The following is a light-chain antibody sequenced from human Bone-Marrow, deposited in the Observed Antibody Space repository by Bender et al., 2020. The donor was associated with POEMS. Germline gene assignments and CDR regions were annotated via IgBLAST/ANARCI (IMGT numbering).Light chain of an antibody. V-gene: IGLV2-11*01. CDR3: CSYAGSTTWV. J-gene: IGLJ3*02. CDR2: DVS. CDR1: SSDVGGYGY. Sequence: QSALTQPRSVSGSPGQSVTISCTGTSSDVGGYGYVSWYQQHPGKAPKVMIYDVSRRPSGVPDRFSGSKSGNTASLTISGLQAEDEADYYCCSYAGSTTWVFGGGTKLTVL.